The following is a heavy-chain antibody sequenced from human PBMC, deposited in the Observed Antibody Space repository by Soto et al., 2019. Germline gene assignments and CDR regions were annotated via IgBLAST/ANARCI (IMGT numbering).Heavy chain of an antibody. D-gene: IGHD1-1*01. Sequence: ASEKVSCKASGYTFTNYYLHWVRQAPGQGLEWVGMINPSARSASYAQKLRGRLTMERDTSTTTVYMELSRLTSEDTAVYYCARDNSAANGVLDHWGLGTLVTVSS. CDR2: INPSARSA. J-gene: IGHJ4*02. CDR1: GYTFTNYY. V-gene: IGHV1-46*04. CDR3: ARDNSAANGVLDH.